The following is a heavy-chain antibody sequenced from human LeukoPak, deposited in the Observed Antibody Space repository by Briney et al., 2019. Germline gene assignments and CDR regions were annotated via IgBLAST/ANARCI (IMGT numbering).Heavy chain of an antibody. J-gene: IGHJ5*02. CDR1: GFTFSSYA. Sequence: LPGGSLRLSCAASGFTFSSYAMSWVRRAPGKGLECVSAISGSGASTYYADSVKGRFTISRDNSKNTLYLQMNSLRAEDTAVYYCAKDHEFGLYQPTSPTRWFDPWGQGTLVTVSS. CDR2: ISGSGAST. CDR3: AKDHEFGLYQPTSPTRWFDP. D-gene: IGHD2-2*01. V-gene: IGHV3-23*01.